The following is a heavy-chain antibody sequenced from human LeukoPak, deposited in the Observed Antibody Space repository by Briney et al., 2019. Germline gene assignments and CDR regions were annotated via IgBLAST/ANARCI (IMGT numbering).Heavy chain of an antibody. V-gene: IGHV3-48*04. Sequence: GGSLRLSCAASGFTFRSYSMNWVRQAPGKGLEWVSYISSFGGTIYYADSVKGRFTISRDNAKNSLYLQMNSLRAEDTAVYYCARGRGFLQGREYYYDSSGYTPLDYWGQGTLVTVSS. D-gene: IGHD3-22*01. CDR3: ARGRGFLQGREYYYDSSGYTPLDY. CDR2: ISSFGGTI. CDR1: GFTFRSYS. J-gene: IGHJ4*02.